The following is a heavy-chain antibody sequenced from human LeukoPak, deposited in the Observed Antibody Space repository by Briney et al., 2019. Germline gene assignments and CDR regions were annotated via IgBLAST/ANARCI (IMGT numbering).Heavy chain of an antibody. CDR1: GFTFNNYW. CDR2: INRDASEK. CDR3: ARDWPESGWYVAYFDY. Sequence: GGSLRLSCGASGFTFNNYWVTWVRQAPGKGLEWVANINRDASEKYYADSVKGRFTISRDNAKNSLYLQMNSLRAEDTAVYYCARDWPESGWYVAYFDYWGQGTLVTVSS. D-gene: IGHD6-19*01. V-gene: IGHV3-7*01. J-gene: IGHJ4*02.